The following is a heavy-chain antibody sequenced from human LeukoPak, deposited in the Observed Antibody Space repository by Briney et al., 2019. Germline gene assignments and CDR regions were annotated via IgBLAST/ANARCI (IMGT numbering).Heavy chain of an antibody. CDR2: IKQDGWEE. V-gene: IGHV3-7*01. Sequence: GGSLRLSCAASGFTFSSYCMSGVRRATGEGREWVANIKQDGWEEYYVDSVKGRFTISRDNAKNSLYLQMNSLRAEDTAVYYCARAPSTILCWSCLDYWGQGTLVTVSS. CDR3: ARAPSTILCWSCLDY. CDR1: GFTFSSYC. J-gene: IGHJ4*02. D-gene: IGHD2-21*01.